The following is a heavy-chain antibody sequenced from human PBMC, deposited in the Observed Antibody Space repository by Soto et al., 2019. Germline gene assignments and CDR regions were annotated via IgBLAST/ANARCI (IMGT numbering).Heavy chain of an antibody. CDR1: GFTFSSYA. D-gene: IGHD3-10*01. J-gene: IGHJ1*01. CDR2: ISGSGGST. Sequence: EVQLLESGGGLVQPGGSLRLSCAASGFTFSSYAMSWVRQAPGKGLEWVSAISGSGGSTYYADSVKGRFTISRDNSKNTLYLQMNGLRAEDTAVYYCAKDGGSYLEYFQHWGQGTLVTVSS. V-gene: IGHV3-23*01. CDR3: AKDGGSYLEYFQH.